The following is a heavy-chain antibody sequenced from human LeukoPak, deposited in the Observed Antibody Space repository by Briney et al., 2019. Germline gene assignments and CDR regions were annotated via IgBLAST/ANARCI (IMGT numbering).Heavy chain of an antibody. CDR1: GGSISSSNYY. CDR3: ARDARSIAVAGHAFDI. CDR2: IYYSGST. Sequence: SETLSLTCTVSGGSISSSNYYWGWIRQPPGKGLEWIGNIYYSGSTYYNPSLKSRVTISVDTSKNQFSLKLSSVTAADTAVYYCARDARSIAVAGHAFDIWGQGTMVTVSS. J-gene: IGHJ3*02. D-gene: IGHD6-19*01. V-gene: IGHV4-39*07.